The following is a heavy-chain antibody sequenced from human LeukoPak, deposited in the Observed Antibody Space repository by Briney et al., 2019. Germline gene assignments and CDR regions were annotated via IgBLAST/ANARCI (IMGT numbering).Heavy chain of an antibody. J-gene: IGHJ6*03. V-gene: IGHV4-59*08. CDR3: ARRADSSSSNSYYYYYYMDV. CDR1: GGSISSYY. Sequence: SETLSLTCTVSGGSISSYYWSWIRQRPGKGLEWIGYIYYSGSTNYNPSLKSRVTISVDTSKNQFSLKLSSVTAADTAVYYCARRADSSSSNSYYYYYYMDVWGKGTTVSFSS. CDR2: IYYSGST. D-gene: IGHD6-6*01.